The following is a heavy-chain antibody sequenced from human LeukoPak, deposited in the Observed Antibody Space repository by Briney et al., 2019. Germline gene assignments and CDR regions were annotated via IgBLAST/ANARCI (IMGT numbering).Heavy chain of an antibody. CDR3: ARDSNSSGWQLVPTGAFDI. V-gene: IGHV4-4*07. Sequence: SETLSLTCTVSGGSISSYYWSWIRQPAGKGLEWIGRIYTSGSTYYNPSLKSRVTMSVDASKNQFSLKLSSVTAADTAVYYCARDSNSSGWQLVPTGAFDIWGQGTMVTVSS. CDR2: IYTSGST. CDR1: GGSISSYY. J-gene: IGHJ3*02. D-gene: IGHD6-19*01.